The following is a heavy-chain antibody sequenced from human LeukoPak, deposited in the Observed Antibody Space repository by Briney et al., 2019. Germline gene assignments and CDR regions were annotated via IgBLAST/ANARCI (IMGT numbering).Heavy chain of an antibody. Sequence: SETLSLTCTVSGGSVSSGSYYWSWIRQPPGKGLEWIGYLYYSGSTYYNPSLKSRVTISVDMSKSQFSLRLTSVTAADTAVYYCARKNDFEIWGQGTLVTVSS. V-gene: IGHV4-61*01. CDR3: ARKNDFEI. CDR2: LYYSGST. CDR1: GGSVSSGSYY. J-gene: IGHJ3*02. D-gene: IGHD2/OR15-2a*01.